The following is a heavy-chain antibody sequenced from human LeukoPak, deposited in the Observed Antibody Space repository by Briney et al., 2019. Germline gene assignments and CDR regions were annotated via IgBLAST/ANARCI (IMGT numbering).Heavy chain of an antibody. CDR3: ARISYDSSSYYDY. J-gene: IGHJ4*02. D-gene: IGHD3-22*01. CDR2: ISSDGSST. CDR1: GFTFSNYW. Sequence: GGSLRLSCAASGFTFSNYWMHWVRQAPAKGLVWVSRISSDGSSTSYPDSVKGRFTISRDNAKNMLYLQMSSLRAEDTAVYYCARISYDSSSYYDYWGQGSLVTVFS. V-gene: IGHV3-74*01.